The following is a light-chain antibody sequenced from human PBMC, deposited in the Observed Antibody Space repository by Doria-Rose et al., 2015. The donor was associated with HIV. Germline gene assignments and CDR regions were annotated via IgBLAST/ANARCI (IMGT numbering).Light chain of an antibody. CDR2: SAS. CDR3: QKSNTAPRT. V-gene: IGKV1-27*01. CDR1: QDINNY. Sequence: MTQSPSSLSASVGDTVTITCRASQDINNYLAWYQQKRGDPPKLLIYSASTLHSGVPSRFSGSGSGTDFTLTITRLQPDDFATYFCQKSNTAPRTFGQGTRVEIK. J-gene: IGKJ1*01.